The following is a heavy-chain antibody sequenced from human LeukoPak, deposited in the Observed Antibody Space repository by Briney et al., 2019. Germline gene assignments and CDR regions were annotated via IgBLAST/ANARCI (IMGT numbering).Heavy chain of an antibody. V-gene: IGHV3-23*01. J-gene: IGHJ6*02. CDR3: AKTSGSGNYYYYYYAMDV. Sequence: GGSLRLSCAASGFTFSSYAMSWVRQAPGKGLEWVSAISGSGSSTSYADSVKGRFTISRDHSKNTLYLQMNSLRAEDTAVYYCAKTSGSGNYYYYYYAMDVWGQGTTVTVSS. CDR1: GFTFSSYA. CDR2: ISGSGSST. D-gene: IGHD3-10*01.